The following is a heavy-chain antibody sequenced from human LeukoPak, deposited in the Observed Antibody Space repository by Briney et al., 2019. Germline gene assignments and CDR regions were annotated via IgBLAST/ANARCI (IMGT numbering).Heavy chain of an antibody. J-gene: IGHJ4*02. D-gene: IGHD1-20*01. V-gene: IGHV3-7*01. CDR3: ARDDALYNWNGGAFDY. CDR2: IKQDGSEK. Sequence: PGGSLRLSCAASGFTFSSYSMNWVRQAPGKGLEWVANIKQDGSEKYYVDSVKGRFTISRDNAKNSLYLQMNSLRAEDTAVYYCARDDALYNWNGGAFDYWGQGTLVTVSS. CDR1: GFTFSSYS.